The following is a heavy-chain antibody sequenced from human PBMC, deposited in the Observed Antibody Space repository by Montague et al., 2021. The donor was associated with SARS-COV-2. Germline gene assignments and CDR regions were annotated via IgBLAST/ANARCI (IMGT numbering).Heavy chain of an antibody. Sequence: LSCAASGFTFSSYEMNWVRQAPGKGLEWVSYISSSGSTIYYADSVKGRFTISRDNAKNSLYLQMNSLRAEDTAVYYCARDRGSITIFGVVTRYGMDVWGQGTTVTVSS. D-gene: IGHD3-3*01. CDR1: GFTFSSYE. V-gene: IGHV3-48*03. CDR3: ARDRGSITIFGVVTRYGMDV. J-gene: IGHJ6*02. CDR2: ISSSGSTI.